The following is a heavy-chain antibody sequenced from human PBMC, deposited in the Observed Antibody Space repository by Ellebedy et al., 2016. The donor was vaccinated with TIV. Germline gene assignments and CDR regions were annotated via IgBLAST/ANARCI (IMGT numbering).Heavy chain of an antibody. Sequence: AAPVKVSCKTSGYTFTTHGVSWVRQAPGQGLEWMGWVSGYNGNTQYAQKFQGRVTMTTDTSTTTAYMELRSLRSDDTAVYYCARDPGSWLTDYWGQGTLVTVSS. D-gene: IGHD6-13*01. J-gene: IGHJ4*02. CDR2: VSGYNGNT. CDR3: ARDPGSWLTDY. CDR1: GYTFTTHG. V-gene: IGHV1-18*04.